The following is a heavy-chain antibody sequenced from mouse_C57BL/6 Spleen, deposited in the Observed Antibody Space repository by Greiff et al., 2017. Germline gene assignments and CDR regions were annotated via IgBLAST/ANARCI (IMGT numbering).Heavy chain of an antibody. J-gene: IGHJ1*03. Sequence: EVQLVESGPELVKPGASVKIPCKASGYTFTDYNMDWVKQSHGKSLEWIGDINPNNGGTIYNQKFKGKATLTVDKSSSTAYMELRSLTSEDTAVYYCARGGNYYGSSTYWYFDVWGTGTTVTVSS. CDR1: GYTFTDYN. D-gene: IGHD1-1*01. CDR2: INPNNGGT. CDR3: ARGGNYYGSSTYWYFDV. V-gene: IGHV1-18*01.